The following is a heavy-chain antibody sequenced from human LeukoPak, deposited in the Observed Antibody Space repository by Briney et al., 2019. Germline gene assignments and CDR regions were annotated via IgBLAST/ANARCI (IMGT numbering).Heavy chain of an antibody. CDR3: ARESVRYPLPDY. CDR2: ISYDGSNK. V-gene: IGHV3-30*04. Sequence: PGGSLRLSCAASGFTFSSYAMHWVRQAPGKGLEWVAVISYDGSNKYYADSVKGRFTISRDNSKNTLYLQMNSLRAEDTAVYYCARESVRYPLPDYWGQGTLVTVSS. CDR1: GFTFSSYA. D-gene: IGHD1-1*01. J-gene: IGHJ4*02.